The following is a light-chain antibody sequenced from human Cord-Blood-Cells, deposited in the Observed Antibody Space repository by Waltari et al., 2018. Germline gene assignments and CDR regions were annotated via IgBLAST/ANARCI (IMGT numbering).Light chain of an antibody. J-gene: IGKJ1*01. Sequence: DIQMTQSPSTLSASVGDRVTITCRASQSISSWLAWYQQKPGKAPKLLIYKASSLESGVPSRFSCSGSGTEFTLTISSLQPDDFATYYCQQYNSILGTFGQGTKVEIK. CDR3: QQYNSILGT. CDR1: QSISSW. V-gene: IGKV1-5*03. CDR2: KAS.